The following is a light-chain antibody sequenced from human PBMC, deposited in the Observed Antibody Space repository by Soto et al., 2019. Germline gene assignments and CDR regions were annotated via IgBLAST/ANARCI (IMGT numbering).Light chain of an antibody. Sequence: QSALTQPPSVSGTPGQRVTASCSGSSSNIGSNTVSWYQQLPGTAPKLLIYNTNQRPSGVPDRFSGSKSGTSASLAIRGLQSEDEAEYYCAAWDDSLIGFYVFGAGTKVTVL. CDR1: SSNIGSNT. CDR2: NTN. CDR3: AAWDDSLIGFYV. V-gene: IGLV1-44*01. J-gene: IGLJ1*01.